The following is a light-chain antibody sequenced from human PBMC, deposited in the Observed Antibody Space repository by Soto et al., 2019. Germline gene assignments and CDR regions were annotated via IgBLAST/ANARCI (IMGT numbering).Light chain of an antibody. CDR3: QQYTSYSWT. CDR2: AAS. CDR1: QGIRND. Sequence: AIPMTQSPSSLSASVGDRVTITCRASQGIRNDLDWFQQKPGKAPKLLIYAASNLQSGVPARFSGSGSGTEFTLIISSLQPDDFATYYCQQYTSYSWTFGQGTKVEI. V-gene: IGKV1-6*01. J-gene: IGKJ1*01.